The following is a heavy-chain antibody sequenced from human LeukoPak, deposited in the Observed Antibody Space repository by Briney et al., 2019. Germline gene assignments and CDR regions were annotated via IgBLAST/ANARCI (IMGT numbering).Heavy chain of an antibody. CDR1: GGSFSSSSYY. Sequence: PSETLSLTCTVSGGSFSSSSYYWGWIRQPPGKGLEWIGSMYYSGSTYYTASLRSRLTISVDTSKNQFSLKLSSVTAADTAVYYCARHFDRDGYTSNAFDIWGQGTMVTVSS. CDR2: MYYSGST. J-gene: IGHJ3*02. D-gene: IGHD5-24*01. CDR3: ARHFDRDGYTSNAFDI. V-gene: IGHV4-39*01.